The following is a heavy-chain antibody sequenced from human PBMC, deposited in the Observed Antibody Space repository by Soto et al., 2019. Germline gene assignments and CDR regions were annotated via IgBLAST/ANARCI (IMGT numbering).Heavy chain of an antibody. V-gene: IGHV3-13*01. Sequence: GGSLRLSCAASGFTFSSYDMHWVRQAPGKGLEWVSAIGTAGDTYYPGSVKGRFTISRENAKNSLYLQMNSLRAGDTAVYYCARAYGSGSYYNYFDYWGQGTLVTVSS. CDR3: ARAYGSGSYYNYFDY. J-gene: IGHJ4*02. D-gene: IGHD3-10*01. CDR2: IGTAGDT. CDR1: GFTFSSYD.